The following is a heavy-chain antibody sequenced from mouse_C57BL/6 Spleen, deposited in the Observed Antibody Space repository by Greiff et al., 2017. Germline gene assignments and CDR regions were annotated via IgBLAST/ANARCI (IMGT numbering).Heavy chain of an antibody. CDR2: ITYDGSST. J-gene: IGHJ3*01. V-gene: IGHV5-16*01. D-gene: IGHD1-1*01. Sequence: EVKLVESEGGLVQPGSSMKLSCTASGFTFSDYYMAWVRQVPEKGLEWVANITYDGSSTYYLDSLKSRFTISRDNAMNILCLQMSSLKSEDTATYYCARGAYYYGSSYPFAYWGQGTLVTVSA. CDR1: GFTFSDYY. CDR3: ARGAYYYGSSYPFAY.